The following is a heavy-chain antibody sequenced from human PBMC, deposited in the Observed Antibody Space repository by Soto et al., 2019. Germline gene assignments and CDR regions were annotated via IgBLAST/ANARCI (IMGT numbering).Heavy chain of an antibody. V-gene: IGHV4-31*03. J-gene: IGHJ4*02. D-gene: IGHD3-22*01. CDR2: IFYSGST. Sequence: QVQLQESGPGLVKPSQTLSLTCTVSGGSISSGGYYWSWIRQHPGKGLEWIGYIFYSGSTYYNPSLKSRVTISVDTSKNQFSLKLSSVTAAYTAVYYCARGSYYDSSAYYGYWGQGTLVTVSS. CDR1: GGSISSGGYY. CDR3: ARGSYYDSSAYYGY.